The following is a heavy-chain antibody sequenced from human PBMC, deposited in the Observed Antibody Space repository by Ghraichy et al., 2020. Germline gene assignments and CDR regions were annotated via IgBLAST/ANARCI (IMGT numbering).Heavy chain of an antibody. CDR1: GFTFSDYY. CDR2: ISSSSSYT. V-gene: IGHV3-11*06. D-gene: IGHD3-9*01. J-gene: IGHJ6*03. CDR3: ARVDDILTGYEAYYYYYMDV. Sequence: GESLNISCAASGFTFSDYYMSWIRQAPGKGLEWVSYISSSSSYTNYADSVKGRFTISRDNAKNSLYLQMNSLRAEDTAVYYCARVDDILTGYEAYYYYYMDVWGKGTMFTVS.